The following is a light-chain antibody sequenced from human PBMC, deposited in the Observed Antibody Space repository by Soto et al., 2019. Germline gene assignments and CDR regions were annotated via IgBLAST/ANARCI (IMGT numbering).Light chain of an antibody. Sequence: QSVLTQPPSVSAVPGQKVSISCSGSSSNIANNDGSWYQQLPGTAPKLLIYDDYKRPSGIPDRFSGSKSGTSATLAITGLQTGDEAEYYCGAWDSSLSGVIFGGGTKLTVL. CDR2: DDY. CDR3: GAWDSSLSGVI. J-gene: IGLJ2*01. CDR1: SSNIANND. V-gene: IGLV1-51*01.